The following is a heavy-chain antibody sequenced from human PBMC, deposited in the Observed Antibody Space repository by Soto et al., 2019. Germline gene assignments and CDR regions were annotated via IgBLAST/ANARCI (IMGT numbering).Heavy chain of an antibody. J-gene: IGHJ3*02. D-gene: IGHD6-19*01. CDR1: GGSISSYY. CDR3: ARDQAWLGPRLAFDI. V-gene: IGHV4-59*01. Sequence: PSETLSLTCTDSGGSISSYYWSWIRQPPGKGLEWIGYIYYSGSTNYNPSLKSRVTISVDTSKNQFSLKLSSVTAADTAVYYCARDQAWLGPRLAFDIWGQGTMVTVSS. CDR2: IYYSGST.